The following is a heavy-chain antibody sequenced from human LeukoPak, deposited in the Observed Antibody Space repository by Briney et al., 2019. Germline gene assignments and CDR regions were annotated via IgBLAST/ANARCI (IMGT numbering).Heavy chain of an antibody. CDR2: IKQDGSEK. V-gene: IGHV3-7*01. CDR3: ARDSAGNDY. CDR1: GFTFSTYW. D-gene: IGHD6-13*01. J-gene: IGHJ4*02. Sequence: GGSLRFSCEASGFTFSTYWMSWVRQAPGKGLEWVANIKQDGSEKYYVDSVKGRFTIPRDNAKNSLYLQMNSLRAEDTAMYYCARDSAGNDYWGQGTLVTVSS.